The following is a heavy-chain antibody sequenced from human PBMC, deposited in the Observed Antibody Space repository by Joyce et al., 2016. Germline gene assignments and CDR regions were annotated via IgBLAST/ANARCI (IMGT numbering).Heavy chain of an antibody. V-gene: IGHV3-15*01. CDR2: VKSKSQGWTT. CDR1: GLSFRSAW. D-gene: IGHD2-2*01. Sequence: EVQLVESGGGLVKPGGSLRLYCAASGLSFRSAWVTWGREAAWKGRAWVGRVKSKSQGWTTDYAAPVKGRFTSSSDDSRDTAYLQMNSLKSEDTGVYFCVTGLCIGTACHWDDAFDVWGQGTMVTVSS. J-gene: IGHJ3*01. CDR3: VTGLCIGTACHWDDAFDV.